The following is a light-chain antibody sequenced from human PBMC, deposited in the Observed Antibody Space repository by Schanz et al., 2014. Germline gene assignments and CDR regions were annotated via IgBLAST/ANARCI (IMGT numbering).Light chain of an antibody. CDR3: AAWDDSLGEVV. V-gene: IGLV1-44*01. CDR1: TSNIGSHT. Sequence: SVLTQPPSASGTPGQRATISCSGSTSNIGSHTVSWYQHLPGTAPKLLIYSDNQRPSGVPDRFSGSKSGTSASLAISGLQSEDEADYYCAAWDDSLGEVVFGGGTKLTVL. CDR2: SDN. J-gene: IGLJ2*01.